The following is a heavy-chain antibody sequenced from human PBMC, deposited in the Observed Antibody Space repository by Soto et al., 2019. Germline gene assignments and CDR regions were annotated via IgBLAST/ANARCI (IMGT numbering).Heavy chain of an antibody. D-gene: IGHD3-10*01. J-gene: IGHJ5*02. V-gene: IGHV4-4*02. CDR3: ARATFYYGSSNWFDP. Sequence: SETLSLTCAVSGGSISSSNWWSWVRQPPGKGLEWIGEIYHSGSTNYNPSLKSRVTISVDKSKNQFSLKLSSVTAADTAVYYCARATFYYGSSNWFDPWGQGTLVTVSS. CDR2: IYHSGST. CDR1: GGSISSSNW.